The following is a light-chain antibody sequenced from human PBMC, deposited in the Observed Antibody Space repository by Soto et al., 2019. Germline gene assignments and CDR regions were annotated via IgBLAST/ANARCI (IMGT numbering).Light chain of an antibody. CDR3: QPYDSYSWT. V-gene: IGKV1-5*03. CDR1: QSISSR. J-gene: IGKJ1*01. CDR2: KAS. Sequence: DIQMTQSPSTLSASVGDRVTITCRASQSISSRLAWYQQKPGKVPKLLIYKASSLESGVPSRFSGSGSGTEFTITISSLQPDDFATYYCQPYDSYSWTFGQGTKVEI.